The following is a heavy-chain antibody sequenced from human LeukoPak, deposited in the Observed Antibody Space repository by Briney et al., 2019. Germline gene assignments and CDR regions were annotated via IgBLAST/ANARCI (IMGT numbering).Heavy chain of an antibody. CDR3: AIGHYRNIPG. CDR2: IYTDGST. J-gene: IGHJ4*02. V-gene: IGHV3-66*01. Sequence: GGSLRLSCAASGFTVSSKYMNWVHQAPGKGPEWVSVIYTDGSTYYADSVRARFSISRDDSKNTLSLQMNSLRAEDTAVYYCAIGHYRNIPGWGQGTLVTVSS. D-gene: IGHD1/OR15-1a*01. CDR1: GFTVSSKY.